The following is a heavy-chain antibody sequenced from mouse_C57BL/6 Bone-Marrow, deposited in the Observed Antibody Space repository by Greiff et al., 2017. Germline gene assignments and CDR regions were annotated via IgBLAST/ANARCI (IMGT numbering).Heavy chain of an antibody. CDR2: SRNKANDYTT. Sequence: EVKVVESGGGLVQSGRSLRLSCATSGFTFSDFYMEWVRQAPGKGLEWIAASRNKANDYTTEYSASVKGRFIVSRDTSQSILYLQMNALRAEDTAIYYCASTSRYYAMDYWGQGTSVTVSS. CDR3: ASTSRYYAMDY. J-gene: IGHJ4*01. CDR1: GFTFSDFY. V-gene: IGHV7-1*01. D-gene: IGHD1-1*01.